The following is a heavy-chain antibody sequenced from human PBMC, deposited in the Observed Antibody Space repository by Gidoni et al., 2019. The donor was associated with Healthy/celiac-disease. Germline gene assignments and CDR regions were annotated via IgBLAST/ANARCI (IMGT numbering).Heavy chain of an antibody. Sequence: QLQLQESGPGLVKPSATLSLTCTVSRSSISSSSYYWGWIRQPPGKGLEWIGSIYYSGSTYYNQSIKSRVTIYVDTSKNQVSLKLSSVTAADTDVYDCARIRYSSRKYFDYWGQGNLVTVSS. D-gene: IGHD6-13*01. J-gene: IGHJ4*02. CDR2: IYYSGST. CDR1: RSSISSSSYY. CDR3: ARIRYSSRKYFDY. V-gene: IGHV4-39*01.